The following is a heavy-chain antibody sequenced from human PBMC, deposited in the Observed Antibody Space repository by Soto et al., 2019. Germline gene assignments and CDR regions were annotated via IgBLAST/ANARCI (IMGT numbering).Heavy chain of an antibody. D-gene: IGHD2-2*01. CDR3: ARQSSTSCRCSNYGMDV. Sequence: PGESLKISCKGSGYSFTSYWIGWVRQMPGKGLEWMGIIYPGDSDTRYSPSFQGQVTISADKSISTAYLQLSSLKASDTAMYYCARQSSTSCRCSNYGMDVWGQGTTVTVSS. CDR2: IYPGDSDT. V-gene: IGHV5-51*01. CDR1: GYSFTSYW. J-gene: IGHJ6*02.